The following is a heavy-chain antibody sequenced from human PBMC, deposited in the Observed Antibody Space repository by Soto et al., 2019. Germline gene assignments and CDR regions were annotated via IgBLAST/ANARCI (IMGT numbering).Heavy chain of an antibody. J-gene: IGHJ4*02. D-gene: IGHD2-21*02. CDR3: ARGGHVVFGTAALDY. Sequence: QVQLMQSGAEVKKPGASVKVSCKASGDTFTDYYIHWVRQAPGQGLEWMGTVNPSGGHTTYAHHFLGRVTVTRDTSTSTLYRELTSLTSDYTAICYCARGGHVVFGTAALDYWVRGTLVTVCS. CDR2: VNPSGGHT. V-gene: IGHV1-46*01. CDR1: GDTFTDYY.